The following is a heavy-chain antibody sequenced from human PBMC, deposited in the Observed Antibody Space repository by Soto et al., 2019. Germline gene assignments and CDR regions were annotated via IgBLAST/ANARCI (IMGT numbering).Heavy chain of an antibody. V-gene: IGHV4-31*03. Sequence: QVQLQESGPGLVKTSQTLSLTCTVSGGSISSGGYYWSWIRQHPGKGLEWIGYIYYSGSTYYNPSLKSRVTIAVDTSKIQFSLKLSSVTAADTAVYYCARVRYCSGGSCYPRFDPWGQGTLVTVSS. D-gene: IGHD2-15*01. J-gene: IGHJ5*02. CDR3: ARVRYCSGGSCYPRFDP. CDR1: GGSISSGGYY. CDR2: IYYSGST.